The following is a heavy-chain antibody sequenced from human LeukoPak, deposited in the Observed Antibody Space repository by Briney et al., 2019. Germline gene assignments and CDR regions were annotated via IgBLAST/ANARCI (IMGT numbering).Heavy chain of an antibody. CDR2: INPSGGST. Sequence: ASVKVSCKAPGYTFTTYYMNWVRQAPGQGLEWMGIINPSGGSTTYAQKFQGRVTMTRDASTSTVYMELSSLRSEDTAVYYCARGGSYWGYDYWGQGTLVTVSS. D-gene: IGHD1-26*01. CDR3: ARGGSYWGYDY. J-gene: IGHJ4*02. V-gene: IGHV1-46*01. CDR1: GYTFTTYY.